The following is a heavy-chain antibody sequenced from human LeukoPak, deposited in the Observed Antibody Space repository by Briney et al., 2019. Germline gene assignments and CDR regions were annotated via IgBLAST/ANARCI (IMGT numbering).Heavy chain of an antibody. Sequence: SETLSLTCTVSGASISSSTYYWGWIRQPPGKGLEWIGSNTYYNPSLKSRVTISLDTSKNQFSLKLSSLTAADAAVYYCARAPLTYYYDSSGYSDAFDIWGQGTMVTVSS. D-gene: IGHD3-22*01. CDR2: NT. J-gene: IGHJ3*02. CDR1: GASISSSTYY. CDR3: ARAPLTYYYDSSGYSDAFDI. V-gene: IGHV4-39*01.